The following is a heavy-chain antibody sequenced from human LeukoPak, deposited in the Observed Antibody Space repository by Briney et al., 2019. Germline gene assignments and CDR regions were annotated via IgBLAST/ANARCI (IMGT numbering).Heavy chain of an antibody. D-gene: IGHD2-2*01. CDR1: GGTFISYA. CDR3: ARDLSSVVVPAAMLSWFDP. J-gene: IGHJ5*02. Sequence: SVKVSCKASGGTFISYAISWVRQAPGQGLEWMGGIIPIFGTANYAQKFQGRVTITADESTSTAYMELSSLRSEDTAVYYCARDLSSVVVPAAMLSWFDPWGQGTLVTVSS. V-gene: IGHV1-69*13. CDR2: IIPIFGTA.